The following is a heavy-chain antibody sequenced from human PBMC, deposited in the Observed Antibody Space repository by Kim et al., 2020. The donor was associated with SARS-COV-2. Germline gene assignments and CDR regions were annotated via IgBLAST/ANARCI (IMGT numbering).Heavy chain of an antibody. Sequence: SETLSLTCSVSGGSIRSGGKFWTWIRQHPAKGREWIGYISYSGNSHYSPSLRSRVSISLQTSENQFSLELTSVTAADTAVYYCAGGQPLDYWGQGILVTV. CDR3: AGGQPLDY. V-gene: IGHV4-31*03. CDR1: GGSIRSGGKF. D-gene: IGHD2-2*01. CDR2: ISYSGNS. J-gene: IGHJ4*02.